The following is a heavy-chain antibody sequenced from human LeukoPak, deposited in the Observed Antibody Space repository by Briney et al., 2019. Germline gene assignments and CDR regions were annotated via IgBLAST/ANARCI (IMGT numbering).Heavy chain of an antibody. CDR1: GFTFSSYA. Sequence: GGSLRLSCAASGFTFSSYAMSWVRQAPGKGLEWVSAISGSGGSTYYADSVKGRFTISRDNSKNTLYLQMNSLRAEDTAVYSCAKDPWIQLWLHPPFDYWGQGTLVTVSS. D-gene: IGHD5-18*01. CDR3: AKDPWIQLWLHPPFDY. V-gene: IGHV3-23*01. J-gene: IGHJ4*02. CDR2: ISGSGGST.